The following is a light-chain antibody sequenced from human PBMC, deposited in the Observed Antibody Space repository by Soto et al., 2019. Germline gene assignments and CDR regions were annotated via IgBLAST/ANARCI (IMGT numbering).Light chain of an antibody. CDR1: QDISNY. Sequence: DLQMTQSPSSLSASVGDRVTITCQASQDISNYLNWYQQKPGKAPKLLIYDASNLETGVPSRFSGSGSGTDFTFTISSLQPEDIATYYCQQYDNLPFGQGTKVEIK. CDR3: QQYDNLP. V-gene: IGKV1-33*01. J-gene: IGKJ1*01. CDR2: DAS.